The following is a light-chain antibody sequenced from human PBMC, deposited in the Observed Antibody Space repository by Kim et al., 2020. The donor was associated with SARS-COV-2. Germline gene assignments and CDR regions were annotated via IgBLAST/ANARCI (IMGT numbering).Light chain of an antibody. CDR2: YDS. CDR1: NIGSKR. CDR3: QVWDSSSDLWV. Sequence: SYELTQPPSVSVAPGKTARITCGGNNIGSKRVHWYQQKPGQAPVLVIYYDSDRPSGIPERFSGSNSGNTATLTISRVEAGDEADYYCQVWDSSSDLWVFG. J-gene: IGLJ3*02. V-gene: IGLV3-21*04.